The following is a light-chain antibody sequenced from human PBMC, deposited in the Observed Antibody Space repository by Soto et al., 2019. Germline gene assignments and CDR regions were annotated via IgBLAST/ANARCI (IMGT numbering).Light chain of an antibody. V-gene: IGKV1-5*03. CDR3: QHYNSFPLT. CDR2: KAS. CDR1: QSISSW. Sequence: DIQMTQSPSTLSASVGDRVTITCRASQSISSWLAWYQQKPGKAPKLLIYKASSLESGVSSRFSGSGSGTEFTLTISSLQPDDFATYYCQHYNSFPLTFGGGTKVEIK. J-gene: IGKJ4*01.